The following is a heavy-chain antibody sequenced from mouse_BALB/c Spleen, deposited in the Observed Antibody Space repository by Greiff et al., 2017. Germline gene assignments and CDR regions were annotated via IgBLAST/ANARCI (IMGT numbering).Heavy chain of an antibody. CDR3: ARDRSNGFAY. CDR1: GFSLTSYC. J-gene: IGHJ3*01. Sequence: VKLMESGPGLVAPSQSLSITCTVSGFSLTSYCVHWVRQPPGQGLEWLGVIWAGGSTNYNSALMSRLSISKDNSKSQVFLKMNSLQTDDTAMYYCARDRSNGFAYWGQGTLVTVSA. CDR2: IWAGGST. V-gene: IGHV2-9*02.